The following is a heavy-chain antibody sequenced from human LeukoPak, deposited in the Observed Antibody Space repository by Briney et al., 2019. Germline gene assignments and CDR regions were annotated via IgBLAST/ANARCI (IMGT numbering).Heavy chain of an antibody. Sequence: GASQKISCKGSGYSFTSYWIGWVRQMPGKGLEWIWIIYPGDSDTRYSQSFQGQVTISADKSISTDYLQWSSLKASDTAMYYCARPGDDCSGGSCYPYDAFDIWGQGTMVTVSS. D-gene: IGHD2-15*01. V-gene: IGHV5-51*01. J-gene: IGHJ3*02. CDR1: GYSFTSYW. CDR3: ARPGDDCSGGSCYPYDAFDI. CDR2: IYPGDSDT.